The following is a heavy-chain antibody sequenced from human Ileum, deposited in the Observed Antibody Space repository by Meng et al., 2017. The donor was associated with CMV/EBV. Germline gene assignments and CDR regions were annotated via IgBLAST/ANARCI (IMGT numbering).Heavy chain of an antibody. Sequence: QVQLQESGPGLVNPSEPLSLTCTFSGCSIRNNYWSWIRQPAGQGLEWIGRIYTGGSPNYNPSLYSRVTMSLDTSKNQFSLQLNSVKAADPAVYYCARLNYYDSREFDYWGQGTLVTVSS. CDR1: GCSIRNNY. J-gene: IGHJ4*02. CDR2: IYTGGSP. D-gene: IGHD3-22*01. V-gene: IGHV4-4*07. CDR3: ARLNYYDSREFDY.